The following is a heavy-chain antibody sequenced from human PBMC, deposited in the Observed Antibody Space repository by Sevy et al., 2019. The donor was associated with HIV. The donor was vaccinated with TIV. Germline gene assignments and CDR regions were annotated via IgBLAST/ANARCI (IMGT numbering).Heavy chain of an antibody. D-gene: IGHD5-12*01. V-gene: IGHV1-18*04. CDR1: GYTFTSYG. CDR2: ISAYNGNT. J-gene: IGHJ5*02. Sequence: ASVKVSCKASGYTFTSYGISWVRQAPGQGLEWMGWISAYNGNTNYAQKLQGRVTMTTDTSTSTAYMERRSLRSYDTAVYYCARDSGLATIPTNWFDPWGQGTLVTVSS. CDR3: ARDSGLATIPTNWFDP.